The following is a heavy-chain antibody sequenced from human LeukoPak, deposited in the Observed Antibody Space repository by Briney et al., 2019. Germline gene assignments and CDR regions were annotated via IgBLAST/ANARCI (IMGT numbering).Heavy chain of an antibody. CDR1: GFTFNSYS. CDR2: ISSSSNYI. V-gene: IGHV3-21*01. D-gene: IGHD2-21*02. CDR3: ARDFRHCGGDCYSERHYYFDF. Sequence: GGSLRLSCAASGFTFNSYSMNWVRQAPGKGLEWVSSISSSSNYIYYADSLKGRFTISRDNAKNSLYLQMNSLRAEDTAVYYCARDFRHCGGDCYSERHYYFDFWGQGTLVTVSS. J-gene: IGHJ4*02.